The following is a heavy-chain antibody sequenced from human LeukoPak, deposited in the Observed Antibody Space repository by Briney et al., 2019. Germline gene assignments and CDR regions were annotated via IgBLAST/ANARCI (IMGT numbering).Heavy chain of an antibody. CDR3: ARTEAYCTTTTCSNYFDP. D-gene: IGHD5-24*01. CDR2: IYPGDSDT. J-gene: IGHJ5*02. V-gene: IGHV5-51*01. Sequence: HGESLKISCKASGYTFTTYWIGWVRQMPGKGLEWMGIIYPGDSDTRYSPSFEGQVTISADKSVSTAFLQWNSLKASDTAIYYCARTEAYCTTTTCSNYFDPWGQGTLVTVSS. CDR1: GYTFTTYW.